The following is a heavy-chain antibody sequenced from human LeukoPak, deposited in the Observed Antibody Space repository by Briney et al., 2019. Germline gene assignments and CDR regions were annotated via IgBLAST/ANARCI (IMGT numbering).Heavy chain of an antibody. D-gene: IGHD6-25*01. V-gene: IGHV3-21*04. CDR1: GFTFRSYG. Sequence: PGGSLSLSCEASGFTFRSYGVHWVRQAPGKGLEWVSSISWSGSYIYYADSVKGRCTISRDDAKSSLYLEMTSLRAEDTAVYYCVKRCSANTGPLESWGQGTLVTVSS. CDR2: ISWSGSYI. CDR3: VKRCSANTGPLES. J-gene: IGHJ4*02.